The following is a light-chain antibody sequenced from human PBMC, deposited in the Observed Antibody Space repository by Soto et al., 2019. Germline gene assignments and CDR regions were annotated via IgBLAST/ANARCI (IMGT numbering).Light chain of an antibody. Sequence: QSVLTQPPSASGSPGQSVTISCTGTSSDVGAYKYVSWYQQYPGKAPKLMIYEVTKRPSGVPDRFSGSKSGNTASLTVSGLQAEDEADYYCTSYVGNDIWVFGEGTKLTVL. CDR2: EVT. CDR1: SSDVGAYKY. V-gene: IGLV2-8*01. CDR3: TSYVGNDIWV. J-gene: IGLJ3*02.